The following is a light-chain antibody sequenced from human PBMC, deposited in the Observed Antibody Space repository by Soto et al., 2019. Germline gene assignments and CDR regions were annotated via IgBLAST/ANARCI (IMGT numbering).Light chain of an antibody. Sequence: QSVLTQPRSVSGSPGQSVTISCTGTSSDVGGYNHVSWYQQHPGKAPKLMVYDVTKRPSGVPNRFSGSKSGNTASLTISGLQAEDEADYYCCSYAGGFYVFGTGTKVTVL. CDR1: SSDVGGYNH. J-gene: IGLJ1*01. V-gene: IGLV2-11*01. CDR3: CSYAGGFYV. CDR2: DVT.